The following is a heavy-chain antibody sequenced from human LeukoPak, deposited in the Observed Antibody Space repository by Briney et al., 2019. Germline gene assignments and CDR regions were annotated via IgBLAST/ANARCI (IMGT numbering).Heavy chain of an antibody. CDR2: ISGSGGST. J-gene: IGHJ3*02. Sequence: GGSLRLSCAASGFTFSSYAMSWVRQAPGKGLEWVSAISGSGGSTSYADSVKGRFTISRDNAKNTLYLQMNSLRAEDTAVYYCARTVTTSIDAFDIWGQGTMVTVSS. CDR1: GFTFSSYA. V-gene: IGHV3-23*01. CDR3: ARTVTTSIDAFDI. D-gene: IGHD4-17*01.